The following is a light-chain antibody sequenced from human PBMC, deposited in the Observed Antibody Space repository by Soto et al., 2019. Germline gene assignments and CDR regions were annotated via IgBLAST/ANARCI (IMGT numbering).Light chain of an antibody. CDR3: GTWDSSLNAGV. CDR1: SSNIGKNY. J-gene: IGLJ3*02. CDR2: EDH. Sequence: QSVLTQSPSVSAAPGQTVTISCSGGSSNIGKNYVSWYQHLPGTAPKLLIYEDHKRPSGIPDRFSGSKSATSATLDITGLQTGDEGDYYCGTWDSSLNAGVFGGGTKLTVL. V-gene: IGLV1-51*02.